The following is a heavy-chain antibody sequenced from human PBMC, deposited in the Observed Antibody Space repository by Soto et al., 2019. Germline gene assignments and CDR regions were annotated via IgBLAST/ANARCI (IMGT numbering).Heavy chain of an antibody. CDR2: VYHTGTT. V-gene: IGHV4-4*02. D-gene: IGHD3-10*01. CDR1: GTSISSTFW. CDR3: ARVWGGAFDF. Sequence: SETLSLTCAVSGTSISSTFWWTWVRQPPGKGLEWIGYVYHTGTTNYNPSLKSRVTISVDTSKNQFSLKLSSVTAADTAVYYCARVWGGAFDFWGQGTMVTVSS. J-gene: IGHJ3*01.